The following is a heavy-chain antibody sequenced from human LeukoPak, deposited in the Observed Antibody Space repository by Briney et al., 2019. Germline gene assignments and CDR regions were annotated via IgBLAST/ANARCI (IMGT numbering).Heavy chain of an antibody. J-gene: IGHJ6*02. V-gene: IGHV3-21*01. CDR1: GFTLSSYS. Sequence: GGSLRLSCAASGFTLSSYSMNCVRQAPGKGREWVSSNSSNSSYIYYADSVTGRFTISRDNAKNSLYLQMNILRVEDMAVYYCARDLGGYDSYYYYYYGMDVWGQGTTVTVSS. CDR2: NSSNSSYI. D-gene: IGHD5-12*01. CDR3: ARDLGGYDSYYYYYYGMDV.